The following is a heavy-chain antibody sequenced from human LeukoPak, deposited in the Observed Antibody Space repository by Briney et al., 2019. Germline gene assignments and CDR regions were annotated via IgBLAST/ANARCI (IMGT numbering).Heavy chain of an antibody. CDR2: TYYSGST. CDR1: GGSISSGDYY. J-gene: IGHJ3*02. V-gene: IGHV4-30-4*08. Sequence: KASETLSLTCTVSGGSISSGDYYWSWIRQPPGKGLEWIGYTYYSGSTYYNPSLKSRVTISVDTSKNQFSLKLSSVTAADTAVYYCARDLHCSSTSCYTGSSFDIWGQGTMVTVSS. D-gene: IGHD2-2*02. CDR3: ARDLHCSSTSCYTGSSFDI.